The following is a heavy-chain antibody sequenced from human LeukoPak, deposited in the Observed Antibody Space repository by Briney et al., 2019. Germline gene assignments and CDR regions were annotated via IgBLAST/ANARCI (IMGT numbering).Heavy chain of an antibody. D-gene: IGHD4-17*01. CDR2: ITGNGDIT. Sequence: GGSLRLSCSASGFTFSSYTMYWVRQAPGKGLEYVSTITGNGDITNYADSVKGRFTISRDNSKNTLNLLMSSLRPEDTAVYYCVKQHGDWRPGGYFLHWGQGTLVTVSS. J-gene: IGHJ1*01. V-gene: IGHV3-64D*06. CDR1: GFTFSSYT. CDR3: VKQHGDWRPGGYFLH.